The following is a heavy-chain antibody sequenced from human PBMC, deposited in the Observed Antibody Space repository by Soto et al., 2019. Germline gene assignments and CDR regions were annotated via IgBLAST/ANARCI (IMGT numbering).Heavy chain of an antibody. CDR3: ARVPTGKYVVWNY. CDR1: GFTFSSYW. D-gene: IGHD2-8*02. Sequence: EQLVESGGGLVQPGGSLRLSCAASGFTFSSYWMHWVRQAPGKGLVWVSRINPGGSITAYADSVKGRFTISRDNAKNTLYLQMNSLRGDDTAVYYCARVPTGKYVVWNYWGQGTLVTVSS. CDR2: INPGGSIT. V-gene: IGHV3-74*01. J-gene: IGHJ4*02.